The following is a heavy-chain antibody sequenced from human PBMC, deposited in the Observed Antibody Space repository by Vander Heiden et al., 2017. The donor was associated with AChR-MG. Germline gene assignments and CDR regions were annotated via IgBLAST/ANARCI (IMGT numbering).Heavy chain of an antibody. V-gene: IGHV3-23*01. CDR2: ISGGGVRI. Sequence: EVPLLESGGGLVQPGGSLRLPCAASGFSFSSFAMSWVRQAPGKGLEWFSAISGGGVRIYYADSVKGRFTISRDNSKNTLYLQMNSLRAEDTAIYYCAKDTYGSGSHFDYWGPGTLVTVSS. CDR1: GFSFSSFA. CDR3: AKDTYGSGSHFDY. J-gene: IGHJ4*02. D-gene: IGHD3-10*01.